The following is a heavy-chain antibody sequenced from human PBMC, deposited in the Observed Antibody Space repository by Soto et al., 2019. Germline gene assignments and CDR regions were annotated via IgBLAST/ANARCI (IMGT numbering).Heavy chain of an antibody. V-gene: IGHV4-39*01. D-gene: IGHD3-16*01. CDR1: GGSISSSSYY. CDR3: ARHQDPLYAGPDY. J-gene: IGHJ4*02. Sequence: QLQLQESGPGLVKPSETLSLTCTVSGGSISSSSYYWDWIRQPPGKGLEWIGSIYYSGSTYYSPSLKSRVTISVDTDQNQFSLQLSSVTAADTAVYYCARHQDPLYAGPDYWGQGTLVTLSS. CDR2: IYYSGST.